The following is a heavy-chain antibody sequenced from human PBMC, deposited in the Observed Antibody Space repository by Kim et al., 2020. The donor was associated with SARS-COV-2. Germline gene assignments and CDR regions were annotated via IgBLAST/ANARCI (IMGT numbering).Heavy chain of an antibody. Sequence: GGSLRLSCAASGFTFSSYAMSWVRQAPGKGLEWVSAISGSGGSTYYADSVKGRFTISRDNSKNTLYLQMNSLRAEDTAVYYCAKDHDIVVVPAAISWGQGTLVTVSS. J-gene: IGHJ5*02. CDR3: AKDHDIVVVPAAIS. V-gene: IGHV3-23*01. CDR1: GFTFSSYA. CDR2: ISGSGGST. D-gene: IGHD2-2*01.